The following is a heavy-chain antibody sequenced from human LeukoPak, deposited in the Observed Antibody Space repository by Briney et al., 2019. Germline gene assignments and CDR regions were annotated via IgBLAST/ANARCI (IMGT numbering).Heavy chain of an antibody. CDR2: IYSVGGT. CDR1: GGSTTSRNHY. Sequence: PSETLSLTCTVSGGSTTSRNHYWGWIRQPPGKGLEWIGSIYSVGGTYYKPSLESRLTISLDTSNNQFSLKLSSVTAADTAVYYCARASSGWYSDYWGQGTLVTVSS. CDR3: ARASSGWYSDY. D-gene: IGHD6-19*01. J-gene: IGHJ4*02. V-gene: IGHV4-39*07.